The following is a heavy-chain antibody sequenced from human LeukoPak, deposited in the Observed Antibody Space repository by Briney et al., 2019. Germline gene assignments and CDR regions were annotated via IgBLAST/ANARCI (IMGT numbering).Heavy chain of an antibody. V-gene: IGHV3-23*01. J-gene: IGHJ5*02. Sequence: GGSLRLSCAASGFTFSSYAMSWVRQAPGKGLEWVSTISDSGGGTYYADSVKGRFTISGDNSKNTLYLQMNSLRAEDTAVYYCAREGRAYCSSTSCPIRGDWFDPWGQGTLVTVSS. CDR2: ISDSGGGT. CDR3: AREGRAYCSSTSCPIRGDWFDP. D-gene: IGHD2-2*01. CDR1: GFTFSSYA.